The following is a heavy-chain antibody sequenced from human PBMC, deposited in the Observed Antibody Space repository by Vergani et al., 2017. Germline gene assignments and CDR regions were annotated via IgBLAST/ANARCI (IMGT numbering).Heavy chain of an antibody. V-gene: IGHV4-59*08. CDR1: GGSISSYY. CDR2: IYYSGST. CDR3: ARGQYSSGWYRVDY. D-gene: IGHD6-19*01. J-gene: IGHJ4*02. Sequence: QVQLQESGPGLVKPSETLSLTCTVSGGSISSYYWSWIRQPPGKGLEWIGYIYYSGSTNYNPSLKSRVTISVDTSKNQFSLKLSSVTAADTAVYYCARGQYSSGWYRVDYWGQGTLVTVSS.